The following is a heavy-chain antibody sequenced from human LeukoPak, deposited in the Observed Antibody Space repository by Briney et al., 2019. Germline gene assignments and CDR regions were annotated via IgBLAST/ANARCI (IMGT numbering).Heavy chain of an antibody. Sequence: GGSLRLSCAASGFIFSTYSMNWVRQAPGKGLEWVSYISSSSSTIYYADSVKGRFTISRDNAKNSLSLQMNSLRAEDTSVYYCARAFGGYTFGFDSWGQGTLVTVSS. V-gene: IGHV3-48*01. CDR2: ISSSSSTI. J-gene: IGHJ4*02. D-gene: IGHD3-16*01. CDR1: GFIFSTYS. CDR3: ARAFGGYTFGFDS.